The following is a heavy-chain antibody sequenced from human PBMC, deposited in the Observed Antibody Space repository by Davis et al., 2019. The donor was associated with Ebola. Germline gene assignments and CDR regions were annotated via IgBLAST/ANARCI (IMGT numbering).Heavy chain of an antibody. V-gene: IGHV3-48*02. Sequence: GGSLRLSCAASGFIFNTYGMFWVRQAPGKGLEWVSYISSSSSTIYYADSVKGRFTISRDNAKNSLYLQMNSLRDEDTAVYYCARGVRGVIIDYGMDVWGQGTTVTVSS. CDR1: GFIFNTYG. CDR3: ARGVRGVIIDYGMDV. D-gene: IGHD3-10*01. CDR2: ISSSSSTI. J-gene: IGHJ6*02.